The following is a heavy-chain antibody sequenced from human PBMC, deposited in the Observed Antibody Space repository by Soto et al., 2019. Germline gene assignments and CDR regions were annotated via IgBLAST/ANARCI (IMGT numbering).Heavy chain of an antibody. CDR2: IYYSGST. V-gene: IGHV4-59*01. D-gene: IGHD3-22*01. J-gene: IGHJ4*02. CDR3: ARGYKGYYDSSGYYHFDY. Sequence: SETLSLTCTASGGSISSYYWSWIRQPPGKGLEWIGYIYYSGSTNYNPSLKSRVTISVDTSKNQFSLKLSSVTAADTAVYYCARGYKGYYDSSGYYHFDYWGQGTLVTVSS. CDR1: GGSISSYY.